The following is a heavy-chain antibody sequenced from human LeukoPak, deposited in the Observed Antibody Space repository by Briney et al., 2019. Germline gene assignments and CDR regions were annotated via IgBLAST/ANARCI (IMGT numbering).Heavy chain of an antibody. CDR2: INHSGST. V-gene: IGHV4-34*01. D-gene: IGHD2-15*01. CDR3: ARVGLSPTVGH. CDR1: GGSFSGYY. J-gene: IGHJ1*01. Sequence: SETLSLTCAVYGGSFSGYYWSWIRQPRGKGLEWIGEINHSGSTNYNPSLKSRVTISVDTSKNQFSLKLSSVTAADTAVYYCARVGLSPTVGHWGQGTLVTVSS.